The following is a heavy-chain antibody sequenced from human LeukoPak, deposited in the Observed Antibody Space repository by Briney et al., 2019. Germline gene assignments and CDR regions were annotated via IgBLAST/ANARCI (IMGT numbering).Heavy chain of an antibody. Sequence: SETLSLTCTVSGGSISSYYWSWIRQPPRKGLEWIGYIYYSGSTNYNPSLKSRVTISVDTSKNQFSLKLSSVTAADTAVYYCARLKFVVDQDAFDIWGQGTMVTVSS. CDR1: GGSISSYY. D-gene: IGHD2-2*01. V-gene: IGHV4-59*01. J-gene: IGHJ3*02. CDR3: ARLKFVVDQDAFDI. CDR2: IYYSGST.